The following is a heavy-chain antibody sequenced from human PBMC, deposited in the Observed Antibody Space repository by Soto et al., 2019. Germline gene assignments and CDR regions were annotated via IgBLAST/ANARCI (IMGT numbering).Heavy chain of an antibody. V-gene: IGHV1-46*03. Sequence: QVQLVQSGAEVKKPGASVKVSCKASGYTFTSYYMHWVRQAPGQGLEWMGIINPSGGSTSYAQKFQGRVTMTRDTSTSTVYMELSSLRSEDTAVYYCARTNPRIAAIRGWFDPWGQGTLVTVSS. J-gene: IGHJ5*02. CDR2: INPSGGST. D-gene: IGHD6-6*01. CDR1: GYTFTSYY. CDR3: ARTNPRIAAIRGWFDP.